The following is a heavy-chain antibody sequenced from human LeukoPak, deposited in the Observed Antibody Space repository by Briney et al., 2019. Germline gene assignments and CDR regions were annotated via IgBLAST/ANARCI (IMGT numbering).Heavy chain of an antibody. V-gene: IGHV3-23*01. CDR3: AKDNRGRDSTSFFDY. J-gene: IGHJ4*02. CDR1: GVTFSAYA. Sequence: GGSLRLFCAVSGVTFSAYAMKWVCQDPGKGLEWVSGISGSGSSTYYADSVKGRFTISRDNFKNTLYLQMNSLRAEDTAVYYCAKDNRGRDSTSFFDYRGQGTLVTVSS. CDR2: ISGSGSST. D-gene: IGHD2-2*01.